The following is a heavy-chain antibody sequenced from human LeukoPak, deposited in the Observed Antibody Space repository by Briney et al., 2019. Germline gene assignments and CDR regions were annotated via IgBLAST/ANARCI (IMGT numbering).Heavy chain of an antibody. CDR2: INTNTGNP. V-gene: IGHV7-4-1*02. CDR3: ARGHRLRIAAAGTIY. CDR1: GYTFTSYA. J-gene: IGHJ4*02. D-gene: IGHD6-13*01. Sequence: ASVKVSCKASGYTFTSYAMNWVRQAPGQGLEWMGWINTNTGNPTYAQGFTGRFVFSLDTSVSTAYLQISSLKAEDTAVYYCARGHRLRIAAAGTIYWGQGTLVTVSS.